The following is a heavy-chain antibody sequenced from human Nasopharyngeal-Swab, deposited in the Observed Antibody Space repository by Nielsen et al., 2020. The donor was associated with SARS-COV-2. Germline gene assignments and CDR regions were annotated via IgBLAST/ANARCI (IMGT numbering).Heavy chain of an antibody. Sequence: RQAPGKGLEWIGYIYYSGSTNYNPSLMSRVSISVDTSKNQFSLKLSSVTAADTAVYYCAASMMTTVVTWGQGTLVTVSS. CDR3: AASMMTTVVT. V-gene: IGHV4-59*08. J-gene: IGHJ5*02. CDR2: IYYSGST. D-gene: IGHD4-23*01.